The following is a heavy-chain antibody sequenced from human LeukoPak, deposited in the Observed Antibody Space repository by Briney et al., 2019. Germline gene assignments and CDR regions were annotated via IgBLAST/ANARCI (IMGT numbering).Heavy chain of an antibody. Sequence: PSETLSLTCTVSGGSISSSSYYWGWIRQPPGKGLEWIGSIYYSGSTYYNPSLKSRFTISVDTSKNQFSLKLSSVTAADTAVYYCARAPDYYGSGSYFWGQGTLVTVSS. CDR1: GGSISSSSYY. V-gene: IGHV4-39*07. CDR3: ARAPDYYGSGSYF. CDR2: IYYSGST. J-gene: IGHJ4*02. D-gene: IGHD3-10*01.